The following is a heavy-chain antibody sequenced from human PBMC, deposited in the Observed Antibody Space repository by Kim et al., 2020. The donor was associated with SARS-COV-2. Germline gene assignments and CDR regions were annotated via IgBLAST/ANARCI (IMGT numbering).Heavy chain of an antibody. J-gene: IGHJ5*02. D-gene: IGHD3-10*01. V-gene: IGHV3-33*01. Sequence: KYYADSVKGRFTISRDNSKNTLYLQMNSLRAEDTAVYYCARQGGEDWFDPWGQGTLVTVSS. CDR3: ARQGGEDWFDP. CDR2: K.